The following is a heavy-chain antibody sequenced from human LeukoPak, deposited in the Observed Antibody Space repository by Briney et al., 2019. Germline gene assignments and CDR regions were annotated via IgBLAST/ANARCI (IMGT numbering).Heavy chain of an antibody. CDR1: GFTFSSFA. V-gene: IGHV3-23*01. CDR2: ISGRGAGT. J-gene: IGHJ6*02. Sequence: GGSLRLSCAASGFTFSSFAMSWVRQAPGKGLVWVSAISGRGAGTYYADSVKGRFTLSRDNSKNTLFLQMNTLRAEDTAVYYCAKDPAGNFYDYYGMDVWGQGTTVTVSS. D-gene: IGHD1-7*01. CDR3: AKDPAGNFYDYYGMDV.